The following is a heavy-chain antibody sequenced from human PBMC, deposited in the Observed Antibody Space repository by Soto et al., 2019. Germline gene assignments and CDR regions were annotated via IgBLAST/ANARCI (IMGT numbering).Heavy chain of an antibody. Sequence: EVQLLESGGGLVQPGRSLRLSCAASGFTFSSYAMNWVLQAPGKGLEWVSAMSGTGGSTYYTDSVKGRFTLSRNNSKNRLYRQMSSLGVEDRAVFYCATAGFSSGWSPSYFDYWGQGTLVTVSS. CDR3: ATAGFSSGWSPSYFDY. CDR1: GFTFSSYA. J-gene: IGHJ4*02. CDR2: MSGTGGST. D-gene: IGHD6-19*01. V-gene: IGHV3-23*01.